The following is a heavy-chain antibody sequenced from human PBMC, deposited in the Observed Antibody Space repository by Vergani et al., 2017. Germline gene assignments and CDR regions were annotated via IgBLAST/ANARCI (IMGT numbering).Heavy chain of an antibody. CDR1: GFTFSSYA. D-gene: IGHD3-10*01. CDR3: ARDKGYYGSGSRNWFDP. J-gene: IGHJ5*02. V-gene: IGHV3-30-3*01. CDR2: ISYDGSNK. Sequence: QVQLVESGGGVVQPGRSLRLSCAASGFTFSSYAMHWVRQAPGKGLEWVAVISYDGSNKYYADSVKGRFTISRDNSKNTLYLQMNSLRAEDTAVYYYARDKGYYGSGSRNWFDPWGQGTLVTVSS.